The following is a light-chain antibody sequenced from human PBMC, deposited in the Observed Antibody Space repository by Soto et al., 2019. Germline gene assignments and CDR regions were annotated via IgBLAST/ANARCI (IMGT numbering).Light chain of an antibody. J-gene: IGLJ1*01. V-gene: IGLV2-23*02. Sequence: QPVLTQPASGSGSHGQSITISCSGTTSDVGIVSWYQHHPGKAPKLMIHEVTKRPSGVSDRFSGSKSGNSASLTISGLQAEDEADYFCCSFGGSGYVFGTGTKVT. CDR3: CSFGGSGYV. CDR2: EVT. CDR1: TSDVGI.